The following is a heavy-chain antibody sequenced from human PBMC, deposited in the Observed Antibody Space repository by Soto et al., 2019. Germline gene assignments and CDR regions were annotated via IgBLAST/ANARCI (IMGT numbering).Heavy chain of an antibody. D-gene: IGHD1-1*01. Sequence: ASMKGSCKPSGYTFTSYDMHRVRQAPGQGLEWMGIINPSGGSTSYAQKFQGRVTMTRDTSTSTVYMELSSLRSEDTAVYYCARGQLERRGLFDYWGQGTLVTVSS. CDR1: GYTFTSYD. CDR2: INPSGGST. J-gene: IGHJ4*02. V-gene: IGHV1-46*03. CDR3: ARGQLERRGLFDY.